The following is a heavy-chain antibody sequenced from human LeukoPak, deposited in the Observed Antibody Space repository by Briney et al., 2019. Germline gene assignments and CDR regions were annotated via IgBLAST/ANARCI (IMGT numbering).Heavy chain of an antibody. Sequence: SETLSLTCTVYGGSFSGYYWSWIRQPPGKGLEWIGEINHSGSTNYNPSLKSRVTISVDTSKNQFSLKLSSVTAADTAVYYCARRIAAAGAPWGYWGQGTLVTVSS. CDR1: GGSFSGYY. D-gene: IGHD6-13*01. CDR2: INHSGST. V-gene: IGHV4-34*01. CDR3: ARRIAAAGAPWGY. J-gene: IGHJ4*02.